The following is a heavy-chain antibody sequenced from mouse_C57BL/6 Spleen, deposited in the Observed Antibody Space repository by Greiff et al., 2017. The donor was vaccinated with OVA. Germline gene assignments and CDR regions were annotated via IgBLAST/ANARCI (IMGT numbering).Heavy chain of an antibody. D-gene: IGHD1-1*01. J-gene: IGHJ3*01. Sequence: QVHVKQSGPELVKPGASVKISCKASGYAFSSSWMNWVKQRPGKGLEWIGRIYPGDGDTNYNGKFKGKATLTADKSSSTAYMQLSSLTSEDSAVYFCARGDYYGSSYGAYWGQGTLVTVSA. CDR1: GYAFSSSW. CDR2: IYPGDGDT. V-gene: IGHV1-82*01. CDR3: ARGDYYGSSYGAY.